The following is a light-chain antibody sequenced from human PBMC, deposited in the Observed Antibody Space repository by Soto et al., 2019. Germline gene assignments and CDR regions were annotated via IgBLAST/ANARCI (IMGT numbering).Light chain of an antibody. CDR2: DAS. Sequence: EVVLTQSPATLSLSPGERATLSCRASQSVSNYLAWYQQKPGQAPRLLIYDASSRATGIPDRFSGSGSGTDFTLTISSREPEDFAVYYCHQRSSWPPITFGQETRLEIK. J-gene: IGKJ5*01. V-gene: IGKV3-11*01. CDR1: QSVSNY. CDR3: HQRSSWPPIT.